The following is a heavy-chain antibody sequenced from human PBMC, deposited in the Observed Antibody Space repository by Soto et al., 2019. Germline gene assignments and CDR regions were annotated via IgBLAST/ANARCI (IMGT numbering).Heavy chain of an antibody. J-gene: IGHJ3*02. Sequence: ETLSLTCTVPGGSVSSGSYYWSWIRQPPGKGLEWIGYIYYSGSTNYNPSLKSRVTISVDTSKNQFSLKLSSVTAADTAVYYCASFIAARSLSAFDIWGQGTMVTVSS. CDR3: ASFIAARSLSAFDI. V-gene: IGHV4-61*01. CDR2: IYYSGST. D-gene: IGHD6-6*01. CDR1: GGSVSSGSYY.